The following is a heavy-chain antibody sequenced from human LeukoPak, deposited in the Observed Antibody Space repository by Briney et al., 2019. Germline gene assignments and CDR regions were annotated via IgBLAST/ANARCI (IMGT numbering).Heavy chain of an antibody. CDR2: IYSGGST. CDR1: GFTVSSNY. J-gene: IGHJ4*02. CDR3: AREGDYGGSYYFDY. D-gene: IGHD4-23*01. V-gene: IGHV3-66*01. Sequence: GSLRLSCAASGFTVSSNYMSWVRQAPGKGLEWVSVIYSGGSTYYADSVKGRFTISRDNSKNTLYLQMNSLRAEDTAVYYCAREGDYGGSYYFDYWGQGTQVTVSS.